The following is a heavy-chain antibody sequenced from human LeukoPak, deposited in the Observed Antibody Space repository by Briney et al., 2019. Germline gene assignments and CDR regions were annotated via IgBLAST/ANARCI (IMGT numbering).Heavy chain of an antibody. CDR3: ARTSGSGSYYVDY. Sequence: SETLSLTCAVYGGSFSGYYWSWIRQPPGKGLEWIGEINHSGSTYYNPSLKSRVTISVDTSKNQFSLKLSSVTAADTAVYYCARTSGSGSYYVDYWGQGTLVTVSS. V-gene: IGHV4-34*01. J-gene: IGHJ4*02. CDR2: INHSGST. D-gene: IGHD3-10*01. CDR1: GGSFSGYY.